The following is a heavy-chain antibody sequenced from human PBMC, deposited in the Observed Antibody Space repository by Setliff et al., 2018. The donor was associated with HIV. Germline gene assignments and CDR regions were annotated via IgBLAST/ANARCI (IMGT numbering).Heavy chain of an antibody. CDR1: GFTFSSFA. J-gene: IGHJ2*01. CDR2: ISSDGGTT. CDR3: VKAGGDPHDWYFDF. D-gene: IGHD3-10*01. V-gene: IGHV3-64D*09. Sequence: LRLSCSASGFTFSSFAMHWVRQAPGKGLEYVSAISSDGGTTYYADSVKGRFTISRGNSRNTLYLQMSSLRGDTAVYYCVKAGGDPHDWYFDFWGRGTLVTVSS.